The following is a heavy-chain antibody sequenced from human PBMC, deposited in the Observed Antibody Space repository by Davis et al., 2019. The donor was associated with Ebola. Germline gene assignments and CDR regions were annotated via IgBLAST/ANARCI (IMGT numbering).Heavy chain of an antibody. Sequence: GESLKISCKDSGNTFTSHWIGWVRQVPGKGLEWMGIIYTGDSDTRYSPSFRGQATISADKSTKTAFLQWSRLKASDTAMYYCASLRRTITGMDDGFDIWGQGTKVTVSS. CDR1: GNTFTSHW. J-gene: IGHJ3*02. D-gene: IGHD2-8*02. CDR2: IYTGDSDT. V-gene: IGHV5-51*01. CDR3: ASLRRTITGMDDGFDI.